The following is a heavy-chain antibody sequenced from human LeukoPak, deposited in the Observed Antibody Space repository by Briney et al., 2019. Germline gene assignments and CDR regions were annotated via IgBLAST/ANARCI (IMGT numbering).Heavy chain of an antibody. CDR3: ARLVSSKGYFDY. V-gene: IGHV1-69*13. Sequence: SVKVSCKASGGTFSSYAISWVRQAPGQGLEWMGGIIPIFGTANYAQKFQGRVTITADESTSTAYMELSSLRSEDTAVYYCARLVSSKGYFDYWGQGTLVTVSS. J-gene: IGHJ4*02. D-gene: IGHD2-2*01. CDR2: IIPIFGTA. CDR1: GGTFSSYA.